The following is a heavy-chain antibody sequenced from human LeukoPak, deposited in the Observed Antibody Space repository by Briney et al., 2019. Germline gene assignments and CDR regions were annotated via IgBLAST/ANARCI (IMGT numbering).Heavy chain of an antibody. V-gene: IGHV4-59*08. J-gene: IGHJ4*02. CDR1: GGSISRYS. CDR3: ARWDDSAWAFGN. CDR2: IAHSGTT. D-gene: IGHD6-19*01. Sequence: SETLSLTCIVSGGSISRYSWNWTRQSPGKGLEWVGYIAHSGTTSYKSSLKSRVTISVDTSKNQLSLRLTSVTAADTAVYYCARWDDSAWAFGNWGPGTLVTVSS.